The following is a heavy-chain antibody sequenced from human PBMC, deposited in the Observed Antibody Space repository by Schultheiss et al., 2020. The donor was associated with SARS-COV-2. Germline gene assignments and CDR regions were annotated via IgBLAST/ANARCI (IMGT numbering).Heavy chain of an antibody. V-gene: IGHV3-33*01. CDR1: GFHFFSYG. CDR2: IWYDGNNK. CDR3: AAGPAAGIPH. J-gene: IGHJ4*02. Sequence: GGSLRLSCEASGFHFFSYGMHWVRQAPGKGLEWVAGIWYDGNNKYYADSVKGRLTISRDNSKNTLYLQMTSLRAADTAVYYCAAGPAAGIPHWGQGTLVTVSS. D-gene: IGHD6-13*01.